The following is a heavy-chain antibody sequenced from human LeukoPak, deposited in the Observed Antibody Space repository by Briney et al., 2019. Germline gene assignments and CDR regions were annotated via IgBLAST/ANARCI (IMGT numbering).Heavy chain of an antibody. V-gene: IGHV3-66*02. CDR3: ARVKPNPCTGSFDGDNWFDP. CDR2: IYSGGST. D-gene: IGHD2-2*01. Sequence: GGSLRLSCVVSGFTISTNYLVRVRQVPGKGLEWVSVIYSGGSTYFAKSVKGRFTLSRDTSKNTLFLQMDSLETEDTAMYYCARVKPNPCTGSFDGDNWFDPWGQGTLVTVSS. J-gene: IGHJ5*02. CDR1: GFTISTNY.